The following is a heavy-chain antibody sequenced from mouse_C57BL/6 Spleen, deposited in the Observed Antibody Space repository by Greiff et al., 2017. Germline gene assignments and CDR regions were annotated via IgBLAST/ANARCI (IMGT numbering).Heavy chain of an antibody. J-gene: IGHJ2*01. CDR1: GYTFTSYW. CDR3: ARDSNYFDY. CDR2: IYPGSGST. D-gene: IGHD3-2*01. V-gene: IGHV1-55*01. Sequence: VQLQQSGAELVKPGASVKMSCKASGYTFTSYWITWVKQRPGQGLEWIGDIYPGSGSTTYNEKFKSKATLTVDTSSSTAYMQLSSLTSEDSAVYYCARDSNYFDYWGQGTTLTVSS.